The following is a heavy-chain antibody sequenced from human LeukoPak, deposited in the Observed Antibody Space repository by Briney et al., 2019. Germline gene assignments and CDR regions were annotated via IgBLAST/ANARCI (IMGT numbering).Heavy chain of an antibody. CDR2: IYHSGST. V-gene: IGHV4-30-2*01. Sequence: SQTLSLTCTVSGGSISSGGYYWSWIRQPPGKGLEWIGYIYHSGSTYYNPSLKSRVTISVDRSKNQFSLKLSSVTAADTAVYYCATNPDYSNYQYYFDYWGQGTLVTVSS. CDR1: GGSISSGGYY. D-gene: IGHD4-11*01. J-gene: IGHJ4*02. CDR3: ATNPDYSNYQYYFDY.